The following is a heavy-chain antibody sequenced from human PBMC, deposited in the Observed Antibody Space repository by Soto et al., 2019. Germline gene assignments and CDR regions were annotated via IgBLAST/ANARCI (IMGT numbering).Heavy chain of an antibody. D-gene: IGHD1-26*01. Sequence: LRPSCPRSGXPPDDVPINWVRRAGAKGLELVGIIINQSYKETTEYAAAVKGGCTISIDTSNGIAYLQMTRLNTDESALYYCSGAESPNTESIPSYWGEGTPVTVS. CDR1: GXPPDDVP. CDR3: SGAESPNTESIPSY. CDR2: IINQSYKETT. V-gene: IGHV3-49*04. J-gene: IGHJ4*02.